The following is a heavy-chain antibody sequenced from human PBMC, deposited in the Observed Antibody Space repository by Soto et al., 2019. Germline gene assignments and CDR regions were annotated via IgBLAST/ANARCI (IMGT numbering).Heavy chain of an antibody. D-gene: IGHD2-21*02. CDR3: ARVGGGHWYFDY. CDR1: GYTFTSYA. CDR2: INAGNGNT. V-gene: IGHV1-3*01. Sequence: RASVKVSCKASGYTFTSYAMHWVRQAPGQRLEWMGWINAGNGNTKYSQKFQGRVTITRDTTASTAYMELSSLRSEDTAVYYCARVGGGHWYFDYWGQGTLVTVSS. J-gene: IGHJ4*02.